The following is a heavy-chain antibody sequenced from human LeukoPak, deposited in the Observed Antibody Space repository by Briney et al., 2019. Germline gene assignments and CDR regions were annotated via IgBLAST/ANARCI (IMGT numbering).Heavy chain of an antibody. CDR3: ATDLRYSYGPKGDY. Sequence: SETLSLTCTVSGGYISSYYWSWIRQPAGKGLEWIGRIYTSGSTNYNPSLKSRVTMSVDTYKNQFSLRLSSVTAADTAVYYCATDLRYSYGPKGDYWGQGTLVTVSS. CDR2: IYTSGST. J-gene: IGHJ4*02. D-gene: IGHD5-18*01. V-gene: IGHV4-4*07. CDR1: GGYISSYY.